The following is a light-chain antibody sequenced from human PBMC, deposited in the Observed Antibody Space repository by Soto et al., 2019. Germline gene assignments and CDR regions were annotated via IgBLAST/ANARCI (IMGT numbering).Light chain of an antibody. Sequence: DIVLTQSPGTLSLSPGDRATLSCRASQSVSRSYLAWYQQKPGQPPRLLIYGASNRATGIPDRFSGSGSGTDFTLTIGRLEPEDFAVYYCQQYASSPPTFGGGTKVEIK. J-gene: IGKJ4*01. CDR3: QQYASSPPT. CDR1: QSVSRSY. CDR2: GAS. V-gene: IGKV3-20*01.